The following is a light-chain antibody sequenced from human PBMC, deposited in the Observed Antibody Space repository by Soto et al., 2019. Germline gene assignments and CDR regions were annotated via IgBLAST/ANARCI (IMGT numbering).Light chain of an antibody. J-gene: IGKJ1*01. V-gene: IGKV1-39*01. CDR2: DAS. CDR1: QSIRSY. Sequence: DIQLTQSPSSRSASVGDKVTITCRASQSIRSYLNWVQQKPGKAPKLLIYDASSLQTGVPSRFSGSGSGTDFSLTISSLQPEDVATYYCQQSYSTPPWTFGQGTKVEIK. CDR3: QQSYSTPPWT.